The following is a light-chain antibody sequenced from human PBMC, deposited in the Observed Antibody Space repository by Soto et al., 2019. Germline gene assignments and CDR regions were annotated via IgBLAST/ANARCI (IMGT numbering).Light chain of an antibody. J-gene: IGLJ3*02. Sequence: QSVLTQSPSASASLGASVKLTCTLSSGHSTYAIAWHQQQPEKGPRYLMKLNSDGSHSKGDWIPDRFSGSSSGAERYLSIASLQYEDGADYYCHPWVTGPPWVVGGGTKLTVL. CDR2: LNSDGSH. V-gene: IGLV4-69*01. CDR3: HPWVTGPPWV. CDR1: SGHSTYA.